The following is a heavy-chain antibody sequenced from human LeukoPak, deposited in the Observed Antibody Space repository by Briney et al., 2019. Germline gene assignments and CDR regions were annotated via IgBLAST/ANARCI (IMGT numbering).Heavy chain of an antibody. CDR2: ISSSSSTI. Sequence: PGGSLRLSCAASGFTFSSYSMNWVRQAPGKGLEWVSYISSSSSTIYYADSVKGRFTISRDNAKNSLYLQMNSLRAEDTAVYYCARVDYYGSGTADGYYYGMDVWGQGTTVTVSS. D-gene: IGHD3-10*01. J-gene: IGHJ6*02. V-gene: IGHV3-48*04. CDR1: GFTFSSYS. CDR3: ARVDYYGSGTADGYYYGMDV.